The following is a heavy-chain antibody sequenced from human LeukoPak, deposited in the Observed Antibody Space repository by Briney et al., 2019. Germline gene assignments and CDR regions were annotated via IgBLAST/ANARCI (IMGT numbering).Heavy chain of an antibody. CDR2: ISSSSSYI. CDR3: ARGVPAEGDY. D-gene: IGHD2-2*01. Sequence: GGTLRLSCAASGFTFSSYSMNWVRQAPGKGLEWVSSISSSSSYIYYADSVRGRFTISRDTAKNSLYLQMNSLRAEDTAVYYCARGVPAEGDYWGQGTLVTVSS. CDR1: GFTFSSYS. J-gene: IGHJ4*02. V-gene: IGHV3-21*01.